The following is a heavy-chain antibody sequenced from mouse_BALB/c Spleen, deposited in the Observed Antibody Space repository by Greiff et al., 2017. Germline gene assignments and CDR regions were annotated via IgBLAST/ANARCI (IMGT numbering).Heavy chain of an antibody. CDR1: GFTFSSYG. Sequence: EVQLVESGGDLVKPGGSLKLSCAASGFTFSSYGMSWVRQTPDKRLEWVATISSGGSYTYYPDSVKGRFTISRDNAKNTLYLQMSSLKSEDTAMYYCARLGKRAYWGQGTLVTVSA. CDR3: ARLGKRAY. V-gene: IGHV5-6*01. J-gene: IGHJ3*01. CDR2: ISSGGSYT. D-gene: IGHD4-1*01.